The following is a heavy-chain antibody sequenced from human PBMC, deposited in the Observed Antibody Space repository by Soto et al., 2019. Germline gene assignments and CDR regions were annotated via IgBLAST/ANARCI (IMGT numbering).Heavy chain of an antibody. Sequence: PSETLSLTCTVSGGSIDRSNYYWDWLRQPPGKGLEWIGTTYYNGNAYYNPSLKSRVTMSVDTSKNQFSLKLSSVTAADTAVYYCASLRLQRGWLDPAWGQGTLVTVSS. CDR1: GGSIDRSNYY. V-gene: IGHV4-39*01. J-gene: IGHJ5*02. D-gene: IGHD6-19*01. CDR3: ASLRLQRGWLDPA. CDR2: TYYNGNA.